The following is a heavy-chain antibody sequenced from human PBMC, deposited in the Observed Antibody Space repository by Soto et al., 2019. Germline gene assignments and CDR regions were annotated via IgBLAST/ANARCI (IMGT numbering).Heavy chain of an antibody. CDR1: GGSISSSSYY. V-gene: IGHV4-39*02. Sequence: SETLSLTCTVSGGSISSSSYYWGWIRQPPGKGLEWIGSIYYSGTTYYNPSLKSRVTISVDTSKNQFSLKLSSVTAADTAVYYFARDFGYSSSWYVSFDYWGQGSLVTVS. CDR3: ARDFGYSSSWYVSFDY. CDR2: IYYSGTT. D-gene: IGHD6-13*01. J-gene: IGHJ4*02.